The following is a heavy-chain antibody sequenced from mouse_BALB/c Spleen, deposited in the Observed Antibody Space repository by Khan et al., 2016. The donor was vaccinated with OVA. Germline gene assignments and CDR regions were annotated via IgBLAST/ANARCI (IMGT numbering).Heavy chain of an antibody. J-gene: IGHJ2*01. CDR1: GFSLTSYG. CDR2: IWAGGST. V-gene: IGHV2-9*02. CDR3: ARLEDK. Sequence: QVQLKESGPGLVAPSQSLSITCTVSGFSLTSYGVHWVRQPPGKGLEWLGVIWAGGSTNYNSALMSRRSISKDNSKSQVFLRMNRRQTDDTAMYYCARLEDKWGQGTTLTVSS.